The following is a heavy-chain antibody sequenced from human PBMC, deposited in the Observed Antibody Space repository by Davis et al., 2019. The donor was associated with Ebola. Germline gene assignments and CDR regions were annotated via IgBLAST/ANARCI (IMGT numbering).Heavy chain of an antibody. J-gene: IGHJ4*02. Sequence: AASVKVSCKASGYTFTNYGITWVRQAPGQGLEWMGRINPDTGGAYFAQKFQGRVTMTRDTSISTAYMELSGLRSDDTAVYYCAGLGGGGATDFDSWGQGTLVTVSS. CDR3: AGLGGGGATDFDS. CDR1: GYTFTNYG. D-gene: IGHD1-26*01. V-gene: IGHV1-2*06. CDR2: INPDTGGA.